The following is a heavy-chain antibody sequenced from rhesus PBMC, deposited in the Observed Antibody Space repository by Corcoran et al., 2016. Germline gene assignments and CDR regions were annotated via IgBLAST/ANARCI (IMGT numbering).Heavy chain of an antibody. D-gene: IGHD6-31*01. J-gene: IGHJ6*01. V-gene: IGHV5-20*01. CDR2: IDPSDSDT. Sequence: EVQLVQSGAEVKRPGESLKISCTTSGYSFTSYWISWVRQMPGKGLEWMGAIDPSDSDTIDNPSFQCQVTISANKSISTAYLQWSRLKASDTATYYCAKHLQGGIAAAGSYGMDSWGQGVVVTVSS. CDR3: AKHLQGGIAAAGSYGMDS. CDR1: GYSFTSYW.